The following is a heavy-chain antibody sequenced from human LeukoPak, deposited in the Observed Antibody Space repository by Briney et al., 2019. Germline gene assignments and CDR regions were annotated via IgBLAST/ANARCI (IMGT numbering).Heavy chain of an antibody. J-gene: IGHJ5*02. V-gene: IGHV4-34*01. CDR2: INHSGST. CDR3: ARGPPNYYGSGSYYGWFGP. D-gene: IGHD3-10*01. Sequence: SETLSLTCAVYGGSFSGYYWSWIRQPPGKGLEWIGEINHSGSTNYNPSLKSRVTISVDTSKNQFSLKLSSVTAADTAVYYCARGPPNYYGSGSYYGWFGPWGQGTLVTVSS. CDR1: GGSFSGYY.